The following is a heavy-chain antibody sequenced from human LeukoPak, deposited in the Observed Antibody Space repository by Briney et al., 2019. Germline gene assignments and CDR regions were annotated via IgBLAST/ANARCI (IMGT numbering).Heavy chain of an antibody. V-gene: IGHV3-20*04. Sequence: GGSLRLSCAASGFTFDDYGMSWVRQAPGKGLEWVSGINWNGGSTGYADSVKGRFTISRDNAKNSLYLQMNSLRAEDTAVYYCARGGRQWLAHDAFDIWGQGTMVTVSS. CDR1: GFTFDDYG. J-gene: IGHJ3*02. CDR3: ARGGRQWLAHDAFDI. D-gene: IGHD6-19*01. CDR2: INWNGGST.